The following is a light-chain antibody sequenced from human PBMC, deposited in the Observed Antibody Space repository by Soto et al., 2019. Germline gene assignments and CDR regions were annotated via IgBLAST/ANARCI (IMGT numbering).Light chain of an antibody. CDR2: GAS. V-gene: IGKV3-20*01. CDR1: QAIRSTS. CDR3: QHYSDSTWT. Sequence: EIVLTQSPGTLSLSPGEGATLSCRASQAIRSTSLVWFQKKPGQAPRLLMYGASTRASDFPDRFSGRGSETDFTLTISEVEPEDFAVYYCQHYSDSTWTFGQGTRVEI. J-gene: IGKJ1*01.